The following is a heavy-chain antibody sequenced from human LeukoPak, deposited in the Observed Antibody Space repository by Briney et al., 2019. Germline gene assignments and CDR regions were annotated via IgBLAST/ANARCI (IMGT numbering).Heavy chain of an antibody. CDR1: GFTFSSYW. CDR3: ARAPIYIAVTESGEYYFDY. V-gene: IGHV3-7*01. Sequence: GGSLRLSCAASGFTFSSYWMSWVRQAPGKGLEWVANIKEDGSEKYYVDSMKGRFTISRDNAKNSLYLQMSSLRAEDTAVYYCARAPIYIAVTESGEYYFDYWGQGTLVTVSS. J-gene: IGHJ4*02. CDR2: IKEDGSEK. D-gene: IGHD6-19*01.